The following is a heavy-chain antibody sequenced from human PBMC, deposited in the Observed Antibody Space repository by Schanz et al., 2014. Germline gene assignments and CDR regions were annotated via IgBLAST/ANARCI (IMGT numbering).Heavy chain of an antibody. CDR1: GGSISSSSYF. Sequence: QLQLQESGPGLVKPSETLSLTCTVSGGSISSSSYFWGWIRQPPGKGLEWIGSIYNSGSTYYNPSLKIRVTIPGAPSKTHSSRRLSPVTAADTAVYYCGRHPHYYGSGSGFDPWGQGTLVTVSS. V-gene: IGHV4-39*01. D-gene: IGHD3-10*01. CDR2: IYNSGST. CDR3: GRHPHYYGSGSGFDP. J-gene: IGHJ5*02.